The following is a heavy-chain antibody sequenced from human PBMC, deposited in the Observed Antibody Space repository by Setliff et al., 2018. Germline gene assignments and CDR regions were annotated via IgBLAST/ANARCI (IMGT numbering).Heavy chain of an antibody. J-gene: IGHJ3*02. Sequence: PGGSLRLSCAASGVTFSRHAMHWVRQAPGKGLEWVAFMQTDGITKNYADSVKGRFTMSRDISKNMVSLQMNSLRLEDTAIYYCARGRDYGFDIWGQGTMVTVSS. CDR2: MQTDGITK. V-gene: IGHV3-30*04. D-gene: IGHD3-16*01. CDR3: ARGRDYGFDI. CDR1: GVTFSRHA.